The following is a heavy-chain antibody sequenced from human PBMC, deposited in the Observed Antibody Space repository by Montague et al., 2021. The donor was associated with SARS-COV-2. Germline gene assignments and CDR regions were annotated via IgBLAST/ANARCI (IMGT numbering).Heavy chain of an antibody. Sequence: SLRLSCAASGFTFSTYAIHWVRQAPGKGLEWVALISFDAYKKYYADSVKGRFAISRDNSRNTLYLEMNSLRAEDTAVYYCARGTTIFGVGTYAFDIWGQGTMVTVSS. CDR2: ISFDAYKK. V-gene: IGHV3-30*03. D-gene: IGHD3-3*01. CDR1: GFTFSTYA. CDR3: ARGTTIFGVGTYAFDI. J-gene: IGHJ3*02.